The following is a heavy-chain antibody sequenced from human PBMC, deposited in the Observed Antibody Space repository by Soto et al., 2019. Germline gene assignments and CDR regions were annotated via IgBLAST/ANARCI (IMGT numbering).Heavy chain of an antibody. J-gene: IGHJ4*02. CDR1: GFTVSSYY. CDR2: IYKDGRT. V-gene: IGHV3-53*01. D-gene: IGHD3-9*01. Sequence: EVQLVESGGDLIQPGGSLRLSCAASGFTVSSYYMTWVRQAPGKGLEWVALIYKDGRTYYADSVKGRFTISRDNSKNTLYLQMNRLTAEDTAVYYCARERDTTGYILAYWGQGTLVTVSS. CDR3: ARERDTTGYILAY.